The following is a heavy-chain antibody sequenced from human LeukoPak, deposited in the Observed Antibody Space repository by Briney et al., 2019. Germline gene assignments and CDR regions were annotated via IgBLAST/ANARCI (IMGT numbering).Heavy chain of an antibody. Sequence: GGSLRLSCAASGFTFSSYSMNWVRQAPGNGLEWVSSISTSSSYTYYADSVKGRFTISRDNAKNSLYLQMNSLRAEDTAVYYCARAIDSGWYGEGDYYYMDVWGKGTTVTVSS. CDR2: ISTSSSYT. J-gene: IGHJ6*03. CDR3: ARAIDSGWYGEGDYYYMDV. CDR1: GFTFSSYS. V-gene: IGHV3-21*01. D-gene: IGHD6-19*01.